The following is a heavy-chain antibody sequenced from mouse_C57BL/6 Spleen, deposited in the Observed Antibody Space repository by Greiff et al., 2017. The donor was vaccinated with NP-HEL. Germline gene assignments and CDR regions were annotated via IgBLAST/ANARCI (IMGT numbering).Heavy chain of an antibody. D-gene: IGHD2-2*01. CDR3: ARIYYGYPKAMDY. CDR1: GFTFSDYG. CDR2: ISSGSSTI. Sequence: EVMLVESGGGLVKPGGSLKLSCAASGFTFSDYGMHWVRQAPEKGLEWVAYISSGSSTIYYADTVKGRFTISRDNAKNTLFLQMTSLRSEDTAMYYCARIYYGYPKAMDYWGQGTSVTVSS. J-gene: IGHJ4*01. V-gene: IGHV5-17*01.